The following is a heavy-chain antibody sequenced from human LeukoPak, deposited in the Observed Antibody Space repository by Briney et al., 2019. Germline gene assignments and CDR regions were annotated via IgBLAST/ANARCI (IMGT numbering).Heavy chain of an antibody. J-gene: IGHJ4*02. V-gene: IGHV4-39*01. CDR1: GGSISSNRYY. CDR3: ARNDYGSSAAFDC. Sequence: SETLSLTCTVSGGSISSNRYYWSWIRQPPGKGLEWIGSIIYSGTTYYNPSLKSRVTMSVDTSKNHFSLKLSSVTAADTAVYCCARNDYGSSAAFDCWGQGTLVTVSS. D-gene: IGHD4-23*01. CDR2: IIYSGTT.